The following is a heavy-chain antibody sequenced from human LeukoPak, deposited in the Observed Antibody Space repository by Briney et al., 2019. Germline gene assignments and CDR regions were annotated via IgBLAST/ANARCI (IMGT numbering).Heavy chain of an antibody. Sequence: PSETLSLTCAVYGGSFSGYYWSWIRQPPGKGLEWLGEIKHRGNTNYNPSLKSRVTISVDTSKNQFSLKLNSVTAADTAVYYCARQLVGSTTPDYWGQRILVTVSS. CDR3: ARQLVGSTTPDY. CDR1: GGSFSGYY. D-gene: IGHD1-26*01. CDR2: IKHRGNT. V-gene: IGHV4-34*01. J-gene: IGHJ4*02.